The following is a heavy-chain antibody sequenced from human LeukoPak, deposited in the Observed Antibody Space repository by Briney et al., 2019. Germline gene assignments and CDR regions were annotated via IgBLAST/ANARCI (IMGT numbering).Heavy chain of an antibody. CDR2: IYYPEST. CDR3: VRHVSSGWDYYNGLDV. J-gene: IGHJ6*02. Sequence: SDTLSLTYKVSGGSICSSGLYWGWIRQPPGKGLEWIGSIYYPESTHYNPSPESQVTISVDTPKYQVSLTLSSVNATDTAVYYCVRHVSSGWDYYNGLDVWGQGTTVTVSS. CDR1: GGSICSSGLY. V-gene: IGHV4-39*01. D-gene: IGHD6-19*01.